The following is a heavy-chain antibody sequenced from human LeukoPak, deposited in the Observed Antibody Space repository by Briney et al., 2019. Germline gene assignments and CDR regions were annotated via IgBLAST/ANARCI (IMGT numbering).Heavy chain of an antibody. V-gene: IGHV4-38-2*02. CDR3: ARNSYYDNSGEGAFDI. CDR1: GYSISSGYY. Sequence: PSETLSLTCTVSGYSISSGYYWGWIRQPPGKGLEWIGSIYYSGSTYYNPSLKSRVTISVDTSKNQFSLKLSSVTAADTAVYYCARNSYYDNSGEGAFDIWGQGTMVTVSS. J-gene: IGHJ3*02. D-gene: IGHD3-22*01. CDR2: IYYSGST.